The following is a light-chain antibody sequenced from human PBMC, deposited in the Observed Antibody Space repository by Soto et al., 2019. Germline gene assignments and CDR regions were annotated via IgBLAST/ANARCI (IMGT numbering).Light chain of an antibody. J-gene: IGKJ1*01. Sequence: EIGLTQFPGTLSLSPGERATLSCRASQSVSSSYLAWYQQKPGQAPRLLIYGASSRATGIPDRFSGSGSGTDFTLTISRLEPEDFAVYYCQQYGSSPRTFGQGTKVDIK. CDR2: GAS. V-gene: IGKV3-20*01. CDR1: QSVSSSY. CDR3: QQYGSSPRT.